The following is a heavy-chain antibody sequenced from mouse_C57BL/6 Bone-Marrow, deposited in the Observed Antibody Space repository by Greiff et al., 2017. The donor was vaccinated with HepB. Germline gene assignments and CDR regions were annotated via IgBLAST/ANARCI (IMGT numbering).Heavy chain of an antibody. CDR3: ARDYYYGSSHYYFDY. CDR2: ISYDGSN. J-gene: IGHJ2*01. V-gene: IGHV3-6*01. CDR1: GYSITSGYY. Sequence: EVKLEESGPGLVKPSQSLSLTCSVTGYSITSGYYWNWIRQFPGNKLEWMGYISYDGSNNYNPSLKNRISITRDTSKNQFFLKLNSVTTEDTATYYCARDYYYGSSHYYFDYWGQGTTLTVSS. D-gene: IGHD1-1*01.